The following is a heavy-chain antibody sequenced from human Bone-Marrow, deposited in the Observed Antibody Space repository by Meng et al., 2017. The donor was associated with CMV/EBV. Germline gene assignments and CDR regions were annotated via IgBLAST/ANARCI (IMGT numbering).Heavy chain of an antibody. CDR1: GFSSRRYW. V-gene: IGHV3-7*03. D-gene: IGHD1-14*01. CDR3: ARAYNVPGWFDP. J-gene: IGHJ5*02. Sequence: GESLKISCAASGFSSRRYWMGWVRQAPGKGLEWVANSNHGGDEEYYADSVKGRFTISRDNAKKSLYLQMNSLRAEDTAVYYCARAYNVPGWFDPWGQGTPVTVSS. CDR2: SNHGGDEE.